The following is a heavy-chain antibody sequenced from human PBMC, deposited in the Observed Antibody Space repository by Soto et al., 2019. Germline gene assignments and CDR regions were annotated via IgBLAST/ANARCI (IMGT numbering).Heavy chain of an antibody. J-gene: IGHJ5*02. D-gene: IGHD4-17*01. CDR2: LLPSGSSA. V-gene: IGHV3-23*01. CDR1: GFTFRNYA. CDR3: AKDAISGDGIWLMDS. Sequence: GRSLRLSCAASGFTFRNYAMTLARQAPGKGLEWLSSLLPSGSSAYYADSVRGRFSISSDTSANSLYLQMDNLRAEDTAIYYCAKDAISGDGIWLMDSWGQGTVVTVSS.